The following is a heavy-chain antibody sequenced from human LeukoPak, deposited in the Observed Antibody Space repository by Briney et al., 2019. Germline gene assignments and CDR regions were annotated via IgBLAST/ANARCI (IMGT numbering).Heavy chain of an antibody. CDR1: GFTFSGHW. Sequence: GGSLRLSCAVSGFTFSGHWMFWVRQAPGKGLVWVSSINSDGSGASYMDSVKGRFTVSRDNAKNTLYLQMNSLRAEDTAVYYCARDRYSYGSGFDYWGQGTLVTVSS. J-gene: IGHJ4*02. CDR3: ARDRYSYGSGFDY. CDR2: INSDGSGA. V-gene: IGHV3-74*01. D-gene: IGHD5-18*01.